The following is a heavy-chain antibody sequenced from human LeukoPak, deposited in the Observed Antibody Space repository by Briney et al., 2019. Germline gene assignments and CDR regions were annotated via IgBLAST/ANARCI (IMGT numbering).Heavy chain of an antibody. D-gene: IGHD2-21*01. CDR1: GYTFTSYG. V-gene: IGHV1-18*01. J-gene: IGHJ6*02. CDR3: ARDCLGYCGSLPYYYYYGMDV. CDR2: ISAYNGNT. Sequence: EASVKVSCKASGYTFTSYGISWVRQAPGQGLEWMGWISAYNGNTNYAQKLQGRVTMTTDTSTSTAYMELRSLRSDDTAVYYCARDCLGYCGSLPYYYYYGMDVWGQGTTVTVSS.